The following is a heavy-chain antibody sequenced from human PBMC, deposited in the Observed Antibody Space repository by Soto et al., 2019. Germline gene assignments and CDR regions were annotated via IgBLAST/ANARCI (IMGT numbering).Heavy chain of an antibody. CDR1: GFTFSSYS. CDR3: ARDQQGVVVPAAMEFDY. J-gene: IGHJ4*02. Sequence: GGSLRLSCAASGFTFSSYSMNWVRQAPGKGLEWVSSISSSSSYIYYADSVKGRFTISRDNAKNSLYLQMNSLRAEDTAVYYCARDQQGVVVPAAMEFDYWGQGTMVTVSS. V-gene: IGHV3-21*01. CDR2: ISSSSSYI. D-gene: IGHD2-2*01.